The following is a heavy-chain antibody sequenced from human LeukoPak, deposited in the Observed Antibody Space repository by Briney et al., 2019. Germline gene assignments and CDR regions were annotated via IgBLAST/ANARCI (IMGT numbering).Heavy chain of an antibody. CDR3: AKDFIMITFGGVIAPLYDAFDI. J-gene: IGHJ3*02. D-gene: IGHD3-16*02. Sequence: GGSLRLSCAASGFTFSSYAMSWVRQAPGKGLEWVSAISGSGGSTYYADSVKGRFTISRDNSKNTLYLQMNSLRAEDTAVYYCAKDFIMITFGGVIAPLYDAFDIWGQGTMVTVSS. CDR1: GFTFSSYA. CDR2: ISGSGGST. V-gene: IGHV3-23*01.